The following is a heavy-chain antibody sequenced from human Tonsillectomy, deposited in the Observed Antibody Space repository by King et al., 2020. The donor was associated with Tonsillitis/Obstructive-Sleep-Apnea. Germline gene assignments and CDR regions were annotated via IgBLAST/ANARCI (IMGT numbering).Heavy chain of an antibody. V-gene: IGHV1-2*02. CDR3: ARQFINIDV. D-gene: IGHD3-10*01. CDR2: INPNSGGT. CDR1: GYTFTDYY. Sequence: QLVQSGAEVKKPGASVNVSCKASGYTFTDYYIHWVRQAPGQGLEWMGWINPNSGGTKYAQKFQGKVTMTRDTSISTAYMALSRLRSDDTAIYYCARQFINIDVWGKGTTVTVSS. J-gene: IGHJ6*04.